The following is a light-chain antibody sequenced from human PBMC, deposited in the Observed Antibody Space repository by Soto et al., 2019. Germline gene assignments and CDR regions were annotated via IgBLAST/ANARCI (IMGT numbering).Light chain of an antibody. CDR2: DVS. Sequence: SVLTQPASVYGSPGQSITISCTGTSSDVGGYNYVSWYQHHPGKAPKLMIYDVSNRPSGVSNRLSGSKSGNTASLTISGLQPEDEADYYCCSYTTSNTRQIVFGTGTKVTVL. V-gene: IGLV2-14*03. CDR1: SSDVGGYNY. J-gene: IGLJ1*01. CDR3: CSYTTSNTRQIV.